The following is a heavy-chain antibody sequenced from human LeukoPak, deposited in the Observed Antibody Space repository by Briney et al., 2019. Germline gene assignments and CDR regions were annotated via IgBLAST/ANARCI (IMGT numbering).Heavy chain of an antibody. CDR1: GYTFTDHY. Sequence: EASVKVSCKAFGYTFTDHYVHWVRQAPGQGLGWMGWINPKSGDTKYVQKFQGRLTMTSDTPLRTAYMELTSLRSDDTAVFYCASYCGADCAPGGYWGQGTLVTVSS. CDR2: INPKSGDT. CDR3: ASYCGADCAPGGY. D-gene: IGHD2-21*01. V-gene: IGHV1-2*02. J-gene: IGHJ4*02.